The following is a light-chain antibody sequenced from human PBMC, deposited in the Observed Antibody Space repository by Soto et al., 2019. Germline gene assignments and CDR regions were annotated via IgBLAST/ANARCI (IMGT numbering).Light chain of an antibody. CDR2: GAS. J-gene: IGKJ2*01. CDR1: QSVSSN. V-gene: IGKV3-15*01. Sequence: EIVMTQSPATLSVSPGERATLSCRASQSVSSNLAWYQQKPGQAPRLLIYGASTRATGIPARFSGSGSGTEFTLSISSLQSEDCAVYYCQQYNDRRTFGQGTKLEIK. CDR3: QQYNDRRT.